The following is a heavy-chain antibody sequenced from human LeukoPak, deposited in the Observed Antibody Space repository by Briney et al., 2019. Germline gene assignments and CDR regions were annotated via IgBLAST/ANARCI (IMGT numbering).Heavy chain of an antibody. CDR2: ISSSSTTK. CDR3: ARDYRSSSSWFIFDY. J-gene: IGHJ4*02. V-gene: IGHV3-48*04. CDR1: GFTFSAYG. Sequence: GGSLRLSCAASGFTFSAYGMNWVRQAPGKGLKWLSYISSSSTTKYHADSVKGRFTIPRDNTKNSLYLQMNSLRAEDTAVYYCARDYRSSSSWFIFDYWGQGTLVTVSS. D-gene: IGHD6-13*01.